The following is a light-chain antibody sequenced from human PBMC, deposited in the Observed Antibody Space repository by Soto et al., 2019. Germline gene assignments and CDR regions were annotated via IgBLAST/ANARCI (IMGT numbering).Light chain of an antibody. CDR1: QSVSNNY. CDR2: GAS. Sequence: EVVLTQSPGTLSLSPRERATLSCRASQSVSNNYLAWYQHKPGQAPRLLIYGASNRAPGIPDRFSGSGSGPYFTLTISRLEPEDFAVYYCQLYAASPRTFGQGTLVEVK. J-gene: IGKJ1*01. V-gene: IGKV3-20*01. CDR3: QLYAASPRT.